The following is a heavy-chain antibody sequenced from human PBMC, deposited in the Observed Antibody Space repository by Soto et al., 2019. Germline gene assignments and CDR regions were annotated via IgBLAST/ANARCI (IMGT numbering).Heavy chain of an antibody. J-gene: IGHJ5*02. CDR2: INHSGST. CDR1: GGSFSGYY. V-gene: IGHV4-34*01. D-gene: IGHD6-19*01. Sequence: SETLSLTCAVYGGSFSGYYWSWIRQPPGKGLEWIGEINHSGSTNYNPSLKSRVTISVDTSKNQFSLKLSSVTAADAAVYYCARGRVAVAGTTYNWFDPWGQGTLVTVSS. CDR3: ARGRVAVAGTTYNWFDP.